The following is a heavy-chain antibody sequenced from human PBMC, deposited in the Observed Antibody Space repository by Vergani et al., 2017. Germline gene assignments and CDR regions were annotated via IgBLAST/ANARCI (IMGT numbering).Heavy chain of an antibody. CDR1: GFSLSRFW. V-gene: IGHV4-59*13. CDR3: AGDTHSWQRADR. J-gene: IGHJ5*02. Sequence: VQLVESGGGLVQPGGSLRLSCAASGFSLSRFWMSWVRQAPEKGLEWIGSLSTTGGATHASHNPSLKSRVSISVDTSKSQFSLRLTSVTAADSAIYYCAGDTHSWQRADRWGQGLLVSVSS. CDR2: LSTTGGA. D-gene: IGHD6-13*01.